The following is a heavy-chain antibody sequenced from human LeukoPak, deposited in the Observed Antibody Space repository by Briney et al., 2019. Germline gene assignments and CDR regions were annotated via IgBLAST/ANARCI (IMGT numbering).Heavy chain of an antibody. CDR3: ASYRLRFLEWSSLPFDY. V-gene: IGHV3-7*01. D-gene: IGHD3-3*01. Sequence: PGGSLRLSCAASGFTFSSYWMSWVRQAPGKGLEWVANIKQDGSEKYYVDSVKGRFTISRDNAKNSLYLQMNSLRAEDTAVYYCASYRLRFLEWSSLPFDYWGQGTLVTVSS. CDR1: GFTFSSYW. J-gene: IGHJ4*02. CDR2: IKQDGSEK.